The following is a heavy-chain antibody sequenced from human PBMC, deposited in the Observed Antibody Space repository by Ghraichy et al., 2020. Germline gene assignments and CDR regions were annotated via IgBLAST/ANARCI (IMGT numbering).Heavy chain of an antibody. Sequence: SETLSLTCTVSGGSISSYYWSWIRQPQGKGLEWIGYIYYSGSTNYNPSLKSRVTISVDTSKNQFSLKLSSVTAADTAVYYCARDTRLIAAAGDYNYYYMDVWGKGTTVTVSS. V-gene: IGHV4-59*01. CDR2: IYYSGST. CDR3: ARDTRLIAAAGDYNYYYMDV. J-gene: IGHJ6*03. D-gene: IGHD6-13*01. CDR1: GGSISSYY.